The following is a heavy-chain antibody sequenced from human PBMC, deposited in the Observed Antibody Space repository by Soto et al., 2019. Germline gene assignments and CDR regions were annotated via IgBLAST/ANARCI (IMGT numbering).Heavy chain of an antibody. CDR3: ARGTSAVTMSY. D-gene: IGHD1-1*01. V-gene: IGHV4-34*01. Sequence: QVQLQQWGAGLLKPSETLSLTCAVYGGSFSDFFWSWIRQPPGKGLEWIGESTHSSRTNYNPSLKRRGTISVETSKNQFSRKLSSVTAADTAVYYCARGTSAVTMSYWGQGTLVTVSS. CDR2: STHSSRT. J-gene: IGHJ4*02. CDR1: GGSFSDFF.